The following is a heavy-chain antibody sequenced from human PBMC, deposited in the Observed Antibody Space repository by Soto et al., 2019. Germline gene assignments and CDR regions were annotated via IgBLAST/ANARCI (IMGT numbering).Heavy chain of an antibody. Sequence: SETLSLTCAVYGGSFSGYYLSWIRQPPGKGLEWIGEINHSGSTNYNPSLKSRVTISVDTSKNQFSLKLSSVTAADTAVYYCARGGDSGSSGWYGEEAVPARYNWFDPWGQGTLVTVSS. CDR1: GGSFSGYY. V-gene: IGHV4-34*01. CDR2: INHSGST. J-gene: IGHJ5*02. D-gene: IGHD6-19*01. CDR3: ARGGDSGSSGWYGEEAVPARYNWFDP.